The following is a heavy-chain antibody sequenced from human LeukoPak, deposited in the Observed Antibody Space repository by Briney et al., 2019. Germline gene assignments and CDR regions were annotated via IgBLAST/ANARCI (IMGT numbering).Heavy chain of an antibody. CDR1: GFTFSRYA. Sequence: PGGSLRLSCAVSGFTFSRYAMSWVRQAPGKGLERVCGISSSGESPYYADSVKGRFTISRDNFKNTLYLEINSLRAEDTAVYYCAKKSRDGYNPFDYLGQGTLVTVSS. D-gene: IGHD5-24*01. V-gene: IGHV3-23*01. CDR2: ISSSGESP. CDR3: AKKSRDGYNPFDY. J-gene: IGHJ4*02.